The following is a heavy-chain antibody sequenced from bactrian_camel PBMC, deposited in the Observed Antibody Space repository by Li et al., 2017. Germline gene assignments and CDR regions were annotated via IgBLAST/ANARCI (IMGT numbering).Heavy chain of an antibody. CDR1: GYTWSRNC. V-gene: IGHV3S40*01. Sequence: VQLVESGGGSVQAGGSLRLSCAASGYTWSRNCMGWFRQAPGKEREGVAYIYTGAGSTYYVDSVKGRFTISQDNAKNTVYLQMNSLKPEDTAMYYCAADSSLWRCRGGSWRNFAYWGQ. CDR3: AADSSLWRCRGGSWRNFAY. J-gene: IGHJ6*01. CDR2: IYTGAGST. D-gene: IGHD6*01.